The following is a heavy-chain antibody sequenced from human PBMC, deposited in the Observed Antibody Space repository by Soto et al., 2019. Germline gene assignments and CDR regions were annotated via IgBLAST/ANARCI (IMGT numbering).Heavy chain of an antibody. CDR1: GVTFIDSW. J-gene: IGHJ4*02. D-gene: IGHD3-10*01. CDR2: IKSKTYVGTT. V-gene: IGHV3-15*01. Sequence: WGSRSLSCSASGVTFIDSWMSWVRQAPGDWLEWVVRIKSKTYVGTTDYAAPVKGRFTISRDDSKNTLYLQMNSLKTEDTAVYYCTSNVLLWFGESAGRDYWGQGTLVTVSS. CDR3: TSNVLLWFGESAGRDY.